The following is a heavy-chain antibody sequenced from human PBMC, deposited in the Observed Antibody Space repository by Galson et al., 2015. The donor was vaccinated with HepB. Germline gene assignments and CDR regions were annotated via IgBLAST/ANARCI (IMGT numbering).Heavy chain of an antibody. Sequence: SVKVSCKASGYVFTDYGIAWVRQAPGQGLEWMGLINTSDGRTNYAPKLQGRVTMTTDTATSTGYMEVVSLKSEDTAVYYCVREVTRRTDGIVIQNGMDVWGQGTTVTVSS. CDR2: INTSDGRT. CDR1: GYVFTDYG. J-gene: IGHJ6*02. V-gene: IGHV1-18*01. CDR3: VREVTRRTDGIVIQNGMDV. D-gene: IGHD2-21*02.